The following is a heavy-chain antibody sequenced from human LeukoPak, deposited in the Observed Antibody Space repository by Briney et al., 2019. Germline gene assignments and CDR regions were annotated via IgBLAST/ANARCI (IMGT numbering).Heavy chain of an antibody. D-gene: IGHD2-15*01. V-gene: IGHV1-69*05. CDR1: RYSSTTYG. Sequence: SVKVSCKASRYSSTTYGVDWVRQATGQGLEWMGGIIPIFGTANYAQKFQGRVTITTDESTSTAYMELSSLRSEDTAVYYCARGWSFDAFDIWGQGTMVTVSS. CDR2: IIPIFGTA. CDR3: ARGWSFDAFDI. J-gene: IGHJ3*02.